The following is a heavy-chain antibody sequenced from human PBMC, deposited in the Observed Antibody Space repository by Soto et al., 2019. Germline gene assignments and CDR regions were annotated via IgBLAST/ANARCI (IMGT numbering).Heavy chain of an antibody. V-gene: IGHV4-39*01. CDR1: GVSITTTSYY. J-gene: IGHJ4*02. Sequence: LSLTCTVSGVSITTTSYYWGWIRQPPGKGLEWIGSVYFSGTTYYNPSLKSRVTISVDTSKNHFSLRLSSVTAADTAIYYCARHGSYWGQGTLVTVSS. CDR2: VYFSGTT. CDR3: ARHGSY.